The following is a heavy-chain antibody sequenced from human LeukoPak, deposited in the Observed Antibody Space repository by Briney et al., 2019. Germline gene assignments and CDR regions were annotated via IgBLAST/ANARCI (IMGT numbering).Heavy chain of an antibody. CDR1: GFTFSAYW. CDR2: INKDRSEK. Sequence: GGSLRLXCVGSGFTFSAYWMTWGRQAPGKGLEWVANINKDRSEKKYVDSVKGRFSISRDNAGNSVHLKMNSLRVEDTAIYYCARRRARGGHVDFFDYWGQGILVTVS. D-gene: IGHD3-10*01. V-gene: IGHV3-7*03. CDR3: ARRRARGGHVDFFDY. J-gene: IGHJ4*02.